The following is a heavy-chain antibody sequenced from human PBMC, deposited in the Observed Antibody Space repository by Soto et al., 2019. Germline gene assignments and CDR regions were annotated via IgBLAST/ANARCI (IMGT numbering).Heavy chain of an antibody. CDR1: GGTFSSYT. V-gene: IGHV1-69*02. CDR2: IIPILGIA. Sequence: ASVKVSCKASGGTFSSYTISWVRQAPGQGLEWMGRIIPILGIANYAQKFQGRVTITADKSTSTAYMELNSLRAEDTAVYYCAKSVSTGTGRNYYYGMDVWGQGTTVTVSS. D-gene: IGHD1-1*01. J-gene: IGHJ6*02. CDR3: AKSVSTGTGRNYYYGMDV.